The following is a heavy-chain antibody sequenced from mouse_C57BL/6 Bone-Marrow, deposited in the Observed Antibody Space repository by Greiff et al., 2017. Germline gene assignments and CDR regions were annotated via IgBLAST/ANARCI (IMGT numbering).Heavy chain of an antibody. J-gene: IGHJ2*01. Sequence: VQLQQPGAELVMPGASVKLSCKASGYTFTSYWMPWVKPRPGQGLEWIGEIDPSDSYTNYNQKFKGKSTLTVDKSSSTAYMQLSSLTSEYSAVYYCARESNWDYFDYWGQGTTRTVSS. D-gene: IGHD4-1*01. CDR1: GYTFTSYW. CDR3: ARESNWDYFDY. V-gene: IGHV1-69*01. CDR2: IDPSDSYT.